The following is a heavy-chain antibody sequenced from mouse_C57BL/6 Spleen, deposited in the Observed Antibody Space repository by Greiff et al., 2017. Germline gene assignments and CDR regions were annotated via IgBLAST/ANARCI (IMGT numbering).Heavy chain of an antibody. CDR2: IYPGSGNT. Sequence: VKVVESGAELVRPGASVKLSCKASGYTFTDYYINWVKQRPGQGLEWIARIYPGSGNTYYNEKFKGKATLTAEKSSSTAYMQLSSLTSEDSAVYFCARSYDYEGYFDVWGTGTTVTVSS. CDR3: ARSYDYEGYFDV. CDR1: GYTFTDYY. D-gene: IGHD2-4*01. V-gene: IGHV1-76*01. J-gene: IGHJ1*03.